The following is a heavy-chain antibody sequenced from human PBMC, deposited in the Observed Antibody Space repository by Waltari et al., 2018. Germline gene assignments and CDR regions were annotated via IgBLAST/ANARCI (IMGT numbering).Heavy chain of an antibody. CDR3: TRRPGSYWEDYFDY. V-gene: IGHV3-73*02. CDR1: GFTFSGSA. J-gene: IGHJ4*02. CDR2: IRSKANSYAT. Sequence: EVQLVESGGGLVQPGGSLKLSCAASGFTFSGSAMHWVRQASGKGLEWVGRIRSKANSYATAYAASVKGRFTISRDDSKNTAYLQMNSLKTEDTAVYYCTRRPGSYWEDYFDYWGQGTLVTVSS. D-gene: IGHD1-26*01.